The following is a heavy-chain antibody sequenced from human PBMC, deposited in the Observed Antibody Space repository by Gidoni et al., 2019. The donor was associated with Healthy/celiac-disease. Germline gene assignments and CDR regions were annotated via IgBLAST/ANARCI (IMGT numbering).Heavy chain of an antibody. CDR2: IYPGDSDT. CDR3: ARSSCSGGSCYSGWFDP. D-gene: IGHD2-15*01. Sequence: LEWMGIIYPGDSDTRYSPSFQGQVTISADKSISTAYLQWSSLKASDTAMYYCARSSCSGGSCYSGWFDPWGQGTLVTVSS. V-gene: IGHV5-51*01. J-gene: IGHJ5*02.